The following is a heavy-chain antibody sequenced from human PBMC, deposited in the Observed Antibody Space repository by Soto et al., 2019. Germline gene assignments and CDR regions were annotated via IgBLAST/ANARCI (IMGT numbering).Heavy chain of an antibody. D-gene: IGHD3-22*01. J-gene: IGHJ4*02. CDR3: ARQETYYSNFDY. V-gene: IGHV4-59*08. CDR2: FYSSGDT. CDR1: GASTGRYY. Sequence: TSETLSLTCTVSGASTGRYYWSWIRQPPGKGLEWIGYFYSSGDTKYSPSLKSRVTISVDTSKNQFSLKLRSVTAADTAVYYCARQETYYSNFDYWGQGTLVTVSS.